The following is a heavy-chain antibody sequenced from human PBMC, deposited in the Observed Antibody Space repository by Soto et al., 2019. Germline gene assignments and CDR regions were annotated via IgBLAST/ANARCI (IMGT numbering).Heavy chain of an antibody. V-gene: IGHV4-61*01. J-gene: IGHJ4*02. Sequence: QVQLQESGPGLVKPSETLSLTCTVSGGSVSSGSYYWSWIRQPPGKGLEWIGYIYYSGSTNYNPSLKIRVTISVDTSKNQFSLKLSSVTAADTAVYYCARDGGIAVAFDYWGQGTLVTVSS. D-gene: IGHD6-19*01. CDR3: ARDGGIAVAFDY. CDR2: IYYSGST. CDR1: GGSVSSGSYY.